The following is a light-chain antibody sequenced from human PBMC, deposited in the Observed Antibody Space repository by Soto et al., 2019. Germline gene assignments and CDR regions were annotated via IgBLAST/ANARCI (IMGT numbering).Light chain of an antibody. V-gene: IGLV2-23*02. CDR1: SSDVGRYDL. Sequence: QSVLTQPASVSGSPGQSITISCTGTSSDVGRYDLVPWYQQHPGKAPKLMIYEVGKRPSGVSNRFSGSKSGNTASLTISGLQAEDEADYYCCSYAGSTTFVVFGGGTKVTVL. CDR2: EVG. J-gene: IGLJ2*01. CDR3: CSYAGSTTFVV.